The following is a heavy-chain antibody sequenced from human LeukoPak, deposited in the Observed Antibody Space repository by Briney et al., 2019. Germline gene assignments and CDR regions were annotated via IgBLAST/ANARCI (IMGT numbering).Heavy chain of an antibody. Sequence: GGSLRLSCVASGFTLSSYTMNWVRQAPGKGLEWVSLISSSSTFINYADSVRGRFTISRDNAKNSLYLHMASLSAEDTAVYYCARLYGRSGYYAFDYWGQGTLVTVSS. D-gene: IGHD3-22*01. CDR3: ARLYGRSGYYAFDY. CDR2: ISSSSTFI. J-gene: IGHJ4*02. CDR1: GFTLSSYT. V-gene: IGHV3-21*01.